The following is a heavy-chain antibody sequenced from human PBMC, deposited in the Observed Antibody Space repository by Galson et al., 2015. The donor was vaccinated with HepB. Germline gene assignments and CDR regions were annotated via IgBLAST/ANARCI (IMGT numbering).Heavy chain of an antibody. D-gene: IGHD3-16*02. CDR2: INPNSGGT. CDR3: ARVITFGGVIVETYYYYMDV. Sequence: SVKVSCKASGYTFTGYYMHWVRQAPGQGLEWMGRINPNSGGTNYAQKFQGRVTMTRDTSISTAYMELSRLRSDDTAVYYCARVITFGGVIVETYYYYMDVWGKGTTVTASS. V-gene: IGHV1-2*06. J-gene: IGHJ6*03. CDR1: GYTFTGYY.